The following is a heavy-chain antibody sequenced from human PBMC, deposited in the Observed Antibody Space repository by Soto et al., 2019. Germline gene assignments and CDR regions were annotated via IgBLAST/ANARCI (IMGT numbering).Heavy chain of an antibody. CDR3: AKVDGFLWFELDS. D-gene: IGHD3-10*01. Sequence: EVQLLESGGGLVQPGGSLRLSCAASGFTFSSFAMSWVSQAPGKGLEWVSAISASGDGTYYADSVKGRFTISRDNSKNTLYLQMSSLRAEDTAVYYCAKVDGFLWFELDSWGQGTLVTVSS. CDR2: ISASGDGT. J-gene: IGHJ4*02. V-gene: IGHV3-23*01. CDR1: GFTFSSFA.